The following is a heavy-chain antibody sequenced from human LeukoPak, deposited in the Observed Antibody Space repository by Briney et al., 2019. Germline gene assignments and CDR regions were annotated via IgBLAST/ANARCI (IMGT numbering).Heavy chain of an antibody. Sequence: PGGSLRLSCAASGFTFSSYAMSWVRQAPGKGLEWVSAISGSGGSTYYADSVKGRFTISRDNSKNTLYLQMNSLRAEDTAVYYCARYLTGWSSSFDIWGQGTTVTVSS. CDR1: GFTFSSYA. CDR3: ARYLTGWSSSFDI. CDR2: ISGSGGST. D-gene: IGHD6-19*01. J-gene: IGHJ3*02. V-gene: IGHV3-23*01.